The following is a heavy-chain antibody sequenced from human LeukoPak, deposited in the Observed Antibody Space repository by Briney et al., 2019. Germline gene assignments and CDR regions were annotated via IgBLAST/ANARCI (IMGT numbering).Heavy chain of an antibody. CDR2: INHSGST. CDR3: ARQYCSSTSCLDDFDY. Sequence: SETLSLTCTVSGYSITSGYYWGWIRQSPGKGLEWIGSINHSGSTYYNPSLKSRVTISVDTSKNQFSLKLSSVTAADTAVYYCARQYCSSTSCLDDFDYWGQGTLVTVSS. D-gene: IGHD2-2*01. V-gene: IGHV4-38-2*02. J-gene: IGHJ4*02. CDR1: GYSITSGYY.